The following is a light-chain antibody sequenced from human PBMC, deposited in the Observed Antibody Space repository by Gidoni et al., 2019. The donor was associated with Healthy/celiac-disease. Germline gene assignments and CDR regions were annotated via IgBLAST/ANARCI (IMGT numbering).Light chain of an antibody. J-gene: IGKJ1*01. CDR2: AAS. CDR3: QQSYSTPTWT. Sequence: EIQMNQSPTSLSASVGDRVPIHCRASQSISSYLNGYQQKPGKAPKPLIYAASRLQSGVPSRFIGSGSGTDFTLTISSLQPEDFATYYCQQSYSTPTWTFGQGTKVEIK. CDR1: QSISSY. V-gene: IGKV1-39*01.